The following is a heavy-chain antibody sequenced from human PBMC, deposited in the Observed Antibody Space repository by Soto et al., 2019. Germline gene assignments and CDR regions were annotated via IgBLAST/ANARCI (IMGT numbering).Heavy chain of an antibody. CDR2: IWYDGSNK. D-gene: IGHD2-2*02. CDR3: ARDHCSSTSCYKGSGYYYGMDV. J-gene: IGHJ6*02. V-gene: IGHV3-33*01. Sequence: GGSLTLSCAASGFTFSSYGMHWVRQAPGKGLEWVAVIWYDGSNKYYADSVKGRFTISRDNSKNTLYLQINSLRAEDTAVYYCARDHCSSTSCYKGSGYYYGMDVWGQGTTVTVSS. CDR1: GFTFSSYG.